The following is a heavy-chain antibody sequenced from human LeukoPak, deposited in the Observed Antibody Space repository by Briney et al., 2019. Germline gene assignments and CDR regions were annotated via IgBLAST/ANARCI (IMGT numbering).Heavy chain of an antibody. CDR1: GGSISGNYY. D-gene: IGHD2/OR15-2a*01. CDR3: ARDSHAYFDAFDI. CDR2: IYARGST. J-gene: IGHJ3*02. V-gene: IGHV4-61*02. Sequence: SETLSLTCTVSGGSISGNYYWSWIRPPAGKGLEWIGRIYARGSTNYNPSLKSRVTISVDTSKSQFSLKLSSVSAADTAVYFCARDSHAYFDAFDIWGQGTMVTVSS.